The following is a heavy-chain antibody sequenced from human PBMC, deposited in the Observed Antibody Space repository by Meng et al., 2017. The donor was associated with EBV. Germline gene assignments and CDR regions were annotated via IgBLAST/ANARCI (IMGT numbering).Heavy chain of an antibody. V-gene: IGHV1-69*01. CDR2: FLPRLGAP. J-gene: IGHJ4*02. Sequence: LGHSAAGVQKPGSSVKVSCKTSGGPFRYYAISWVRQAPGQGLEWLGGFLPRLGAPNYAQKFHGRVKITADESTSTHYMDLSSLRSEDTAIYYCASESGRGYTPDYWGQGTLVTVSS. D-gene: IGHD3-10*01. CDR3: ASESGRGYTPDY. CDR1: GGPFRYYA.